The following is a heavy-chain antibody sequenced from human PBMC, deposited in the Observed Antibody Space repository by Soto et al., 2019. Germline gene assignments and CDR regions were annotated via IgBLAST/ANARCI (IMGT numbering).Heavy chain of an antibody. Sequence: QVQLVESGGGVVQPGRSLRLSCAASGFTFSSYAMHWVRQAPGKGLEWVAVISYDGSNKYYADSVKGRFTISRDNSKNTLYLQMNSLRAEDTAVYYCARDLSDYYDSSGYSIDYWGQGTLVTVSS. CDR3: ARDLSDYYDSSGYSIDY. CDR1: GFTFSSYA. V-gene: IGHV3-30-3*01. J-gene: IGHJ4*02. CDR2: ISYDGSNK. D-gene: IGHD3-22*01.